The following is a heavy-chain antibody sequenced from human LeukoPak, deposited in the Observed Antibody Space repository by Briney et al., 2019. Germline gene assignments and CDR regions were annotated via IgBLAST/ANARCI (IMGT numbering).Heavy chain of an antibody. V-gene: IGHV3-74*01. Sequence: PGRSLRLSCAASGFTFSSYWMHWVRQVPGKGLVRVSRINSDGSSTSYADSVKGRFTISRDNAKNTLYLQMNSLRAEDTAVYYCARSGLEWELLPFDYWGQGTLVTVSS. D-gene: IGHD1-26*01. J-gene: IGHJ4*02. CDR2: INSDGSST. CDR3: ARSGLEWELLPFDY. CDR1: GFTFSSYW.